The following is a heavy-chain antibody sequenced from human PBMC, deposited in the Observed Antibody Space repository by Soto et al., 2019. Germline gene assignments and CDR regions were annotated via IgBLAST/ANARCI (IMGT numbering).Heavy chain of an antibody. Sequence: EVHLLESGGALVQPGGSLTLSCAASGFSFSDYAMSWVRQAPGKGLEWVSSISRTGDSAYYADSVKGRFAISRDRSKNRLSMPMNSLRVEDTAVYYCAKGPDGSGYYHNWFDSWGQGTLITVSS. J-gene: IGHJ5*01. CDR3: AKGPDGSGYYHNWFDS. CDR2: ISRTGDSA. D-gene: IGHD3-22*01. CDR1: GFSFSDYA. V-gene: IGHV3-23*01.